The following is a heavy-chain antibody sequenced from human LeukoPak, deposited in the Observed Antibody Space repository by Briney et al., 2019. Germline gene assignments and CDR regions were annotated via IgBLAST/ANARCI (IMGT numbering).Heavy chain of an antibody. J-gene: IGHJ6*03. V-gene: IGHV3-30*02. Sequence: GGSLRLSCAASGFTFSSYGMHWVRQAPGKGLEWVAFIRYDGSNKYYADSVKGRFSISRDSSKNILYLQMNSLRAEDTAVYYCAKDRCSNGVGCYYYYMDVWGKGTTVTISS. D-gene: IGHD2-8*01. CDR1: GFTFSSYG. CDR3: AKDRCSNGVGCYYYYMDV. CDR2: IRYDGSNK.